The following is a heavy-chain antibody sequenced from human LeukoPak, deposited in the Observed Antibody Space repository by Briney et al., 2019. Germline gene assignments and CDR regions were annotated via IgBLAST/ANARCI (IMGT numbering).Heavy chain of an antibody. CDR1: GFTFSGHG. D-gene: IGHD5-24*01. CDR2: ITGSGAPT. Sequence: PGGSLRLSCAASGFTFSGHGMNWVRQAPGKGLEWVSGITGSGAPTYYADSVKGRFTISRDNSKNTLYLQMNSLRAEDTAVYYCAKDANWLQFESWGQGTLVTVSS. J-gene: IGHJ5*01. CDR3: AKDANWLQFES. V-gene: IGHV3-23*01.